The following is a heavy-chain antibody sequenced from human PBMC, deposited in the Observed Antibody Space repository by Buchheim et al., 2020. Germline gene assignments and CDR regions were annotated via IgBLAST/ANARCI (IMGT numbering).Heavy chain of an antibody. CDR1: GFTFSSYG. CDR3: ARDYSKYYYYGMDV. D-gene: IGHD4-11*01. Sequence: QVQLVESGGGVVQPGRSLRLSCAASGFTFSSYGMHWVRQAPGKGLEWVAVIWYDGSNKYYADSVTGRFTISRDNSTNTLYLQMNSLRAEDTAVYYCARDYSKYYYYGMDVWDQGTT. J-gene: IGHJ6*02. V-gene: IGHV3-33*01. CDR2: IWYDGSNK.